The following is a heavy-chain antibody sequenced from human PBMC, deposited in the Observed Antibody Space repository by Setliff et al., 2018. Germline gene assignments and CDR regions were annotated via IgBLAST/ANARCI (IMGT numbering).Heavy chain of an antibody. D-gene: IGHD3-3*01. CDR2: INPNSGGT. J-gene: IGHJ4*02. Sequence: ASVKVSCKASGYTFTGYYMHWVRQAPGQGLEWMGWINPNSGGTNYAQKFQGWVTMTRDTSISTAYMELSRLRSDDTAVYYCARGRDFWSGDLVYWGQGTLVTVSS. CDR1: GYTFTGYY. CDR3: ARGRDFWSGDLVY. V-gene: IGHV1-2*04.